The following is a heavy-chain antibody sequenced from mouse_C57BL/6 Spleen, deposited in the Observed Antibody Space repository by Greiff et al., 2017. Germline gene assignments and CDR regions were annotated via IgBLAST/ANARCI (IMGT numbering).Heavy chain of an antibody. V-gene: IGHV1-81*01. D-gene: IGHD2-4*01. CDR3: ATDYDGAWFAY. CDR1: GYTFTSYG. CDR2: IYPRSGNT. Sequence: QVQLKQSGAELARPGASVKLSCKASGYTFTSYGISWVKQRTGQGLECIGEIYPRSGNTYYNEKFKGKATLTADKSSSTAYMELRSLTSEDSAVYFCATDYDGAWFAYWGQGALVTVSA. J-gene: IGHJ3*01.